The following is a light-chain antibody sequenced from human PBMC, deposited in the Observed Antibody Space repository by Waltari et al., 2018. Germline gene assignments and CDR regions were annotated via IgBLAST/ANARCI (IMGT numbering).Light chain of an antibody. CDR2: HAS. J-gene: IGKJ1*01. Sequence: EIVLTQSPGTLSLSPGERATLSCRASQGVGKYVAGYQKRPGQAPRLLLYHASIRATGIPDRFSGSGYGTDFSLTISRLGPEDFAVYYCQKYDFLPATFGQGTTVEIK. CDR1: QGVGKY. CDR3: QKYDFLPAT. V-gene: IGKV3-20*01.